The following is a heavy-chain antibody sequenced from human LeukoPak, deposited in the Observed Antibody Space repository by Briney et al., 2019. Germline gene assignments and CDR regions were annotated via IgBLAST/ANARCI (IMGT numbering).Heavy chain of an antibody. CDR2: IKQDGSDQ. J-gene: IGHJ4*02. CDR1: GFTFSSYW. Sequence: GGALRLSCAASGFTFSSYWMTWVRQAPGKGLEWVANIKQDGSDQYYVDSVKGRFTISRDNTKNSLYLQMSSLRVEDTAVYYCARWIHDSAAWRLDYWGRGALVTVSS. D-gene: IGHD3-22*01. CDR3: ARWIHDSAAWRLDY. V-gene: IGHV3-7*04.